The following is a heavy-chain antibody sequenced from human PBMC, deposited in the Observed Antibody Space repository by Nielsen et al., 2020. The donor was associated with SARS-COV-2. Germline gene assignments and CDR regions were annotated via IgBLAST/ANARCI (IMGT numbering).Heavy chain of an antibody. CDR1: GFTFSSYG. V-gene: IGHV3-33*01. J-gene: IGHJ6*02. CDR2: IWYDGSNK. CDR3: AGHLSWYGMDV. D-gene: IGHD3-16*02. Sequence: GESLKISCAASGFTFSSYGMHWVRQAPGKGLEWVAVIWYDGSNKYYADSVKGRFTISRDNSKNTLYLQMNSLRAEDTAVYYCAGHLSWYGMDVWGQGTTATVSS.